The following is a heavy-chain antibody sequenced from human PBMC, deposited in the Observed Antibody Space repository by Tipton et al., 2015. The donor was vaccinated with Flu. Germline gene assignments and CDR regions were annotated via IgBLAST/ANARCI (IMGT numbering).Heavy chain of an antibody. CDR1: GDSISSGGYY. CDR3: ARAGGPGYGGNSGAFDV. CDR2: MFYTGST. V-gene: IGHV4-31*03. D-gene: IGHD4-23*01. Sequence: TLSLTCSVSGDSISSGGYYWTWIRQLPGKGLEWIGYMFYTGSTYYNSSLKSRVSISTDTSEAQFFLRLTSVTAADTGLYFCARAGGPGYGGNSGAFDVWGQGTVVTVSS. J-gene: IGHJ3*01.